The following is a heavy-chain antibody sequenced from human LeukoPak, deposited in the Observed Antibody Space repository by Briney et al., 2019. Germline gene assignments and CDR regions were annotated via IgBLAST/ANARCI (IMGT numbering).Heavy chain of an antibody. Sequence: ASVNVSCTASGYTFTSYDINWVRQAPGQGLEWMGWMNPNSGNTGYAQKLQGRVTMTRNNSISTAYMELSSLRSEDTAVYYCARGLITMVRGVRVYNWFDPWGQGTLVTVSS. CDR3: ARGLITMVRGVRVYNWFDP. D-gene: IGHD3-10*01. J-gene: IGHJ5*02. V-gene: IGHV1-8*01. CDR1: GYTFTSYD. CDR2: MNPNSGNT.